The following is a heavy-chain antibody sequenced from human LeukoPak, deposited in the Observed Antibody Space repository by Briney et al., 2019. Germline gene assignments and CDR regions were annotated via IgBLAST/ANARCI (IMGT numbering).Heavy chain of an antibody. D-gene: IGHD6-6*01. CDR3: ARDIVAARRDNWFDP. Sequence: ASVKVSCKASGYTFTSYGISWVRQAPGQGLEWMGWISAYNGNTNYAQKLQGRVTTTTDTSTSTAYMELRSLRSDDTAVYYCARDIVAARRDNWFDPWGQGTLVTVSS. CDR2: ISAYNGNT. CDR1: GYTFTSYG. V-gene: IGHV1-18*01. J-gene: IGHJ5*02.